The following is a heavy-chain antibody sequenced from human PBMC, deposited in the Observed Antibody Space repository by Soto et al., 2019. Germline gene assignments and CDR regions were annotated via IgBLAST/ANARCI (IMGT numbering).Heavy chain of an antibody. D-gene: IGHD3-16*01. Sequence: QVQLVQSGAEVKKHGSSVKVSCKASGGTFSSYAIDWVRQAPGQGLEWMGGIIPIFGTADYAQKFQGRVTITADESTSTAYMELSSLRSEDMAVYYCARGQTGGGWGYYFDYWGQGTLVTVSS. CDR3: ARGQTGGGWGYYFDY. V-gene: IGHV1-69*12. CDR1: GGTFSSYA. J-gene: IGHJ4*02. CDR2: IIPIFGTA.